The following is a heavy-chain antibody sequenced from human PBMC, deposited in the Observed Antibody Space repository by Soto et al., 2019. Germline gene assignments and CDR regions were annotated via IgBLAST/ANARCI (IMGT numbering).Heavy chain of an antibody. CDR1: GGSISSRDYY. D-gene: IGHD5-18*01. CDR3: ASNSYGYIFYDH. J-gene: IGHJ4*02. CDR2: IYYSGST. Sequence: SETLSLTCTVSGGSISSRDYYRSWIRQPPGKGLEWIGYIYYSGSTYYNPSLKSRVTISVDTSKNQFSLKLSSVTAADTAVYYCASNSYGYIFYDHWGQGTLVTVS. V-gene: IGHV4-30-4*01.